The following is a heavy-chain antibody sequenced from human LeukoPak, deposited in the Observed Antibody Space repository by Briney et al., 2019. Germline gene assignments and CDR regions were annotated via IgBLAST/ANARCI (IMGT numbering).Heavy chain of an antibody. V-gene: IGHV4-59*01. D-gene: IGHD6-6*01. CDR1: GGSISSYY. J-gene: IGHJ5*02. CDR2: IYYSGST. Sequence: SEALSLTCTVSGGSISSYYWSWIRQPPGKGLEWIGYIYYSGSTNYNPSLKSRVTISVDTSKNQFSLKLSSVTAADTAVYYCARDPGSSSSGPSNWFGPWGQGTLVTVSS. CDR3: ARDPGSSSSGPSNWFGP.